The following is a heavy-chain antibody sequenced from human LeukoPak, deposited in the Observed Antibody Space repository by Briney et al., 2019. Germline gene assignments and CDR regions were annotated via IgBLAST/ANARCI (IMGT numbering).Heavy chain of an antibody. CDR3: ARTRSGSSSWYKSAAFDI. CDR1: GGTFSSYA. CDR2: IIPIFGTA. D-gene: IGHD6-13*01. Sequence: GASVKVSCKASGGTFSSYAISWVRQAPGQGLEWMGGIIPIFGTANYAQKFQGRVTITADKSTSTAYMELSSLRSEDTAVYYCARTRSGSSSWYKSAAFDIWGQGTMVTVSS. V-gene: IGHV1-69*06. J-gene: IGHJ3*02.